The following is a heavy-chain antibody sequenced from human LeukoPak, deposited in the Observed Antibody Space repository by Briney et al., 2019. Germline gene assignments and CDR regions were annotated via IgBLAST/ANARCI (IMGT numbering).Heavy chain of an antibody. D-gene: IGHD6-6*01. CDR3: ARGGASMAARLIYGY. J-gene: IGHJ4*02. CDR2: MNPNSGNT. CDR1: GYTFTSYD. V-gene: IGHV1-8*01. Sequence: ASVKVSCKASGYTFTSYDINWVRQATGQGLEWMGWMNPNSGNTGYAQKFQSRVTITRNTPISTAYMELSSLRSEDTAVYYCARGGASMAARLIYGYWGQGTLVTVSS.